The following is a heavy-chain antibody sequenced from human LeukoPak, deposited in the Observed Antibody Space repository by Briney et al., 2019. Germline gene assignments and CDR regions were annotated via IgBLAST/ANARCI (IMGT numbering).Heavy chain of an antibody. CDR1: GGTFSSYA. J-gene: IGHJ4*02. CDR3: ARDWYGDYGWAFDY. CDR2: ISAYNGNT. D-gene: IGHD4-17*01. V-gene: IGHV1-18*01. Sequence: ASVKVSCKASGGTFSSYAISWVRQAPGQGLEWMGWISAYNGNTNYAQKLQGRVTMTTDTSTSTAYMELRSLRSDDTAVYYCARDWYGDYGWAFDYWGQGTLVTVSS.